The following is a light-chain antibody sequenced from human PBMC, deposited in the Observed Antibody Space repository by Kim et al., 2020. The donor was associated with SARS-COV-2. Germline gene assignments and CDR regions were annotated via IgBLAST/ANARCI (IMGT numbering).Light chain of an antibody. CDR2: KAS. Sequence: VDRVTITCRASRNVDDYLAWYQQKPGGAPKLLIFKASTLKSGVPSRFSGSGYGTEFTLTINSLQPDDFGTYYCQQYRSYPWTFGQGTKVDIK. CDR3: QQYRSYPWT. CDR1: RNVDDY. V-gene: IGKV1-5*03. J-gene: IGKJ1*01.